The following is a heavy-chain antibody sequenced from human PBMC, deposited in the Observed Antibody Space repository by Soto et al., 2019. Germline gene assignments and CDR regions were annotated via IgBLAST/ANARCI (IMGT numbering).Heavy chain of an antibody. Sequence: QVQLQRWGVGLLKPSETLSLTCAVYGGSFSGYYWSWIRQPPGKGLEWIGEINHSGSTNYNPSLTSRVTISVDTSKNQFSLKLRFVTAADTAVYYCARGSQQLVYYGMDVWGQGTTVTVSS. CDR3: ARGSQQLVYYGMDV. CDR2: INHSGST. J-gene: IGHJ6*02. D-gene: IGHD6-6*01. V-gene: IGHV4-34*01. CDR1: GGSFSGYY.